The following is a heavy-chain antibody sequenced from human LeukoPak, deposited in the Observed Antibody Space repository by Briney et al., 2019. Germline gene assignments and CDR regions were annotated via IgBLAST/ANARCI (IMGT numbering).Heavy chain of an antibody. CDR2: IADDGKDK. V-gene: IGHV3-30*04. CDR3: ARDRHEAAAGYYFDY. Sequence: GGSLRLSCAASGFTFSTYPFHWVRQAPGKGLEWVAVIADDGKDKHYVESVKGRFTISRDNSKNTLYLQMNSLRVEDAAVYYCARDRHEAAAGYYFDYWGQGTLVTVSS. CDR1: GFTFSTYP. J-gene: IGHJ4*02. D-gene: IGHD6-25*01.